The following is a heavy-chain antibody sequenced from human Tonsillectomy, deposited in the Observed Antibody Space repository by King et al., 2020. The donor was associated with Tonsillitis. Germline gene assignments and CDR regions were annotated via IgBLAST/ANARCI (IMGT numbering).Heavy chain of an antibody. V-gene: IGHV4-59*01. CDR2: IYYSGTI. D-gene: IGHD3-22*01. Sequence: VQLQESGPGLVKPSETLSLTCSVSGGSISPYYWSWIRQPPGKGLEWIGYIYYSGTINYNPSLKSRVTLSVDTSKNQFSLKLSSVTAADTAVYYCARGDYFDSGDYWDYFIAVWGKGTTVTVSS. CDR3: ARGDYFDSGDYWDYFIAV. CDR1: GGSISPYY. J-gene: IGHJ6*03.